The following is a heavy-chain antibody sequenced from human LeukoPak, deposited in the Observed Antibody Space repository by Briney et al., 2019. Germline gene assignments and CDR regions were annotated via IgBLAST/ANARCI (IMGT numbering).Heavy chain of an antibody. CDR2: IYTSGST. CDR1: GGSISSYY. Sequence: SETLSLTCTVSGGSISSYYWSWIRQPAGKGLEWIGRIYTSGSTNYNPSLKSRVTMSVDTSKNQFSLKLSSVTAADTAVYYCARDLSHCSTSCYGVGWFDPWGQGTLVTVSS. V-gene: IGHV4-4*07. D-gene: IGHD2-2*01. CDR3: ARDLSHCSTSCYGVGWFDP. J-gene: IGHJ5*02.